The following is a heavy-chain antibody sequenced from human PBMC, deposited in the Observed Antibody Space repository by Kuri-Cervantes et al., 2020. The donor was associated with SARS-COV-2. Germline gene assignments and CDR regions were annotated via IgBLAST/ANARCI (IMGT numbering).Heavy chain of an antibody. CDR2: INAGNGNT. J-gene: IGHJ4*02. D-gene: IGHD3-3*01. CDR1: GYTFTSYA. Sequence: ASVKVSCKASGYTFTSYAMHWVRQAPGQRLEWMGWINAGNGNTKYSQKFQGRVTITRDTSASTAYMELSSLRSEDTAVYYCARDDFWCGYSASFDYWGQGTLVTVYS. CDR3: ARDDFWCGYSASFDY. V-gene: IGHV1-3*01.